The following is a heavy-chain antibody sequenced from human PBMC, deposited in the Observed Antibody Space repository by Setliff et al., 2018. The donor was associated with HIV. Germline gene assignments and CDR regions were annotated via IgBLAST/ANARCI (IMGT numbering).Heavy chain of an antibody. J-gene: IGHJ6*03. CDR3: AEDRRHGDYYYYHMDV. Sequence: GGSLRLSCTASGFTFSAYEMNWVRQAPGKGLEWVSYISNSGNTVFYAGSVKGRFAISRDNAKNSLYLQMNSLRAEDTALCYCAEDRRHGDYYYYHMDVWGKGTTVTV. CDR1: GFTFSAYE. D-gene: IGHD3-22*01. CDR2: ISNSGNTV. V-gene: IGHV3-48*03.